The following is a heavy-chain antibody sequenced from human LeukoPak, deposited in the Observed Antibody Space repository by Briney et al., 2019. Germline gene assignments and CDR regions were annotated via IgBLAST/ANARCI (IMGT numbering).Heavy chain of an antibody. CDR1: GLTFSSYA. D-gene: IGHD6-19*01. CDR2: ISYDGSNK. Sequence: GRSLRLSCAASGLTFSSYAMHWVRQAPGKGLEWVAVISYDGSNKYYADSVKGRFTISRDNSKNTLYLQMNSLRAEDTAVYYCARSRGPGIAVAGLPFDYWGQGTLVTVSS. V-gene: IGHV3-30-3*01. CDR3: ARSRGPGIAVAGLPFDY. J-gene: IGHJ4*02.